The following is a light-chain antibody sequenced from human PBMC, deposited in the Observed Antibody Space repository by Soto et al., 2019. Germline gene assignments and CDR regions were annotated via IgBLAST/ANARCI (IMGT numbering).Light chain of an antibody. CDR3: QQYSTWPWT. CDR1: QTISSW. CDR2: KAS. Sequence: DIEMTQSPATLSASVGERVTLTCRASQTISSWLAWYQQKPGKAPRLLIYKASTIKSGVPSRFSGSGSGTEFTLTISSLQPDDFATYYCQQYSTWPWTFGQGTKVDIK. V-gene: IGKV1-5*03. J-gene: IGKJ1*01.